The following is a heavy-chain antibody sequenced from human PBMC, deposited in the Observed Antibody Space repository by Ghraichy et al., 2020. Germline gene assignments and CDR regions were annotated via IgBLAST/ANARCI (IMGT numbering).Heavy chain of an antibody. CDR3: ARQLNTLSCSGGICKGSFDY. V-gene: IGHV5-51*01. CDR1: GYSFTSYW. Sequence: GGSLRLSCKGSGYSFTSYWIAWVRQMPGKGLEWMGIIYPGDSDTRYSPSFQGQVTISADKSISTAYLQWSSLKASDTAMYYCARQLNTLSCSGGICKGSFDYWGQGTLVTVSS. CDR2: IYPGDSDT. J-gene: IGHJ4*02. D-gene: IGHD2-15*01.